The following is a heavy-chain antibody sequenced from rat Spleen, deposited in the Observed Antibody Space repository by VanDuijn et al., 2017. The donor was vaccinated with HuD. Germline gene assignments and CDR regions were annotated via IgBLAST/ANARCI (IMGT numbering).Heavy chain of an antibody. J-gene: IGHJ2*01. D-gene: IGHD1-4*01. CDR1: GFSLTSYN. CDR2: IWNVGGT. CDR3: AQLPGSH. Sequence: QVQLKESGPGLVQPSQTLSLTCTVAGFSLTSYNVHWVRQSPGKGLEWMGVIWNVGGTRYNPALKSRLSINRDTSKSQVFLTMNSLQTDDTAVYYCAQLPGSHWGQGVVVTVSS. V-gene: IGHV2-41*01.